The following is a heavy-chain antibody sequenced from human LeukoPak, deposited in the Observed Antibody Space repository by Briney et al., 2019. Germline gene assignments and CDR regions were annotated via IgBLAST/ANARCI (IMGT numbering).Heavy chain of an antibody. Sequence: PSETLSLTCTVSGGSISGYYWSWIRQPAGKGLEWIGRFYTTGSTHYNPSLKSRVTMSVGTSKNQFSLKLSSVTAADTAVYYCAREAYYYYHMDVWGKGTTVTVSS. CDR2: FYTTGST. J-gene: IGHJ6*03. CDR1: GGSISGYY. V-gene: IGHV4-4*07. CDR3: AREAYYYYHMDV.